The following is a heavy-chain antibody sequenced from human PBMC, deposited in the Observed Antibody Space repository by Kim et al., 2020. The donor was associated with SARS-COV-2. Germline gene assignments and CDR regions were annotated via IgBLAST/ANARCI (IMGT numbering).Heavy chain of an antibody. CDR1: GGSISSYY. Sequence: SETLSLTCTVSGGSISSYYWSWIRQPPGKGLEWIGYIYYSGSTNYNPSLKSRVTISVDTSKNQFSLKLSSVTAADTAVYYCARGGPLSSSWSPWFDPWGQGTLVTVSS. CDR3: ARGGPLSSSWSPWFDP. J-gene: IGHJ5*02. D-gene: IGHD6-13*01. CDR2: IYYSGST. V-gene: IGHV4-59*01.